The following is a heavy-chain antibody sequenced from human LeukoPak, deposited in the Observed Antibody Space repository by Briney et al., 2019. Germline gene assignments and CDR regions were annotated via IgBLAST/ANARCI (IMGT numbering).Heavy chain of an antibody. J-gene: IGHJ3*02. V-gene: IGHV1-18*01. CDR1: GYTFTSYG. CDR2: IGAYNGNT. CDR3: ARGLMYYDILTGDRQYDAFDI. Sequence: ASVKVSCKASGYTFTSYGFSWVRQAPGQGLEWMGWIGAYNGNTNYAQNLQGRVTMTTDTSTSTAYMELSSLRSEDTAVYYCARGLMYYDILTGDRQYDAFDIWGQGTMVTVSS. D-gene: IGHD3-9*01.